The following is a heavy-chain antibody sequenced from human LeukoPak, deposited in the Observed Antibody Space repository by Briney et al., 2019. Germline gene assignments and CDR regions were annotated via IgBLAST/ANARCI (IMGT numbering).Heavy chain of an antibody. CDR3: AKDKVDDGDYVSTLDY. V-gene: IGHV3-23*01. D-gene: IGHD4-17*01. CDR2: ISGSGGST. CDR1: GFTFMNYA. J-gene: IGHJ4*02. Sequence: GGSLRLSCATSGFTFMNYAMSWVRQAPGKGLERVSGISGSGGSTYYADSLKGRFTISRDNSKNTLYLQMNSLRTEDTAVYYCAKDKVDDGDYVSTLDYWGQGTLVTVSS.